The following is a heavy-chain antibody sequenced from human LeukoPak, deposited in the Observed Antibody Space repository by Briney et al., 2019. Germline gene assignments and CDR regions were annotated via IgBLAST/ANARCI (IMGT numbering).Heavy chain of an antibody. V-gene: IGHV3-48*03. CDR1: GFTFSSYE. J-gene: IGHJ6*03. Sequence: GGSLRLSCAASGFTFSSYEMNWVRQAPGKGLEWVSYISSSGSTIYYADSVKGRFTISRDNAKNSLYLQMNSLRAEDTAVYYCARQGDSSSWPYYYYYYYMDVWGKGTTVTISS. CDR3: ARQGDSSSWPYYYYYYYMDV. D-gene: IGHD6-13*01. CDR2: ISSSGSTI.